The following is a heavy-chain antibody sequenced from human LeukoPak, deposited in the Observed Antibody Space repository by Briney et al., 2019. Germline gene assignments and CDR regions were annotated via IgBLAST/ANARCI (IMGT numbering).Heavy chain of an antibody. V-gene: IGHV4-39*01. D-gene: IGHD3-10*01. J-gene: IGHJ4*02. CDR1: GGSISSSSYY. CDR3: ARRLRGVIL. Sequence: PSETLSLTCNVSGGSISSSSYYWGWIRQPPGKGLEWIGSIYYSGSTYYNPSLKSRVTISVDTSKNQFSLKMSSMAADDTVVYCCARRLRGVILWGQGTLVSVSS. CDR2: IYYSGST.